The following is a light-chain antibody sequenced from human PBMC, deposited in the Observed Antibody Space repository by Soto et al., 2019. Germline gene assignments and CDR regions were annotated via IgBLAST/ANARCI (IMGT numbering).Light chain of an antibody. V-gene: IGKV1-5*03. CDR2: KAS. Sequence: DIQVTQSPSTLSASVGDSVTISCRASQIISNWLAWYQQKPWKAPKLLIYKASTLESGVPSRFSGSESGTDFTLTISGLQPDDFATYYCQPYNTFLLTFGPGTKVDIK. CDR3: QPYNTFLLT. CDR1: QIISNW. J-gene: IGKJ3*01.